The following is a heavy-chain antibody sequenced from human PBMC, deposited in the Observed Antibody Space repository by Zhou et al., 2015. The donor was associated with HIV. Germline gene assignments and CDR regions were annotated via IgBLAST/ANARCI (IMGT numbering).Heavy chain of an antibody. D-gene: IGHD3-16*02. J-gene: IGHJ6*02. CDR2: ISYDGSNK. Sequence: QVQLVESGGGVVQPGRSLRLSCAASGFAFSSYGMHWVRQAPGKGLEWVAVISYDGSNKYYADSVKGRFTISRDNSKNMLYLQMNSLRAEDTAVYYCARDDTFGGVIGHYYYYGMDVWGQGTTVTVSS. CDR1: GFAFSSYG. V-gene: IGHV3-30-3*01. CDR3: ARDDTFGGVIGHYYYYGMDV.